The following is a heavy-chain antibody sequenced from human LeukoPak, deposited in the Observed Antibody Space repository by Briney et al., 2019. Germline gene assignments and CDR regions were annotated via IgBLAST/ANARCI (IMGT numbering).Heavy chain of an antibody. V-gene: IGHV4-4*09. CDR2: IYTSGST. CDR3: ARYYYGSGSYYNVAFFDY. Sequence: SETLSLTCTVSGGSISSYYWSWIRQSPGKGLEWIGHIYTSGSTNYNPSLKSRVTMSVDTSKIQFSLKLISVTAADTAVYYCARYYYGSGSYYNVAFFDYWGQGTLVTVSS. J-gene: IGHJ4*02. CDR1: GGSISSYY. D-gene: IGHD3-10*01.